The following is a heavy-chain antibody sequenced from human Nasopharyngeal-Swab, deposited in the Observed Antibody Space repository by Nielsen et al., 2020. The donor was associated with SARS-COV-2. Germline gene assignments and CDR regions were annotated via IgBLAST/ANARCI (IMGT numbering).Heavy chain of an antibody. Sequence: SETLSLTCAVSGVSISSSNWWRWFRQPPGKGLEWIWEIYHSGSTNYNPSLKSRVTISVDKSKNQFSLKLSSVTAADTAVYYCARDLVEYSSSSSLDYWGQGTLVTVSS. CDR2: IYHSGST. V-gene: IGHV4-4*02. J-gene: IGHJ4*02. CDR3: ARDLVEYSSSSSLDY. CDR1: GVSISSSNW. D-gene: IGHD6-6*01.